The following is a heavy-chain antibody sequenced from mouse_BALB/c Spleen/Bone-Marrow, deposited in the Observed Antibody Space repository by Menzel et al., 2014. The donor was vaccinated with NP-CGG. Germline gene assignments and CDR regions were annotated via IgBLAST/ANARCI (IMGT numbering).Heavy chain of an antibody. Sequence: QVQLQQPGPEAVRPGVSGXISCKGSGYTFTXXLMHWVKQSHAKSLEWIGLINTYNGKRNYNQKFKGKATMTVDKSSSTXXXXXAXLTSXDSAXYYCARLSPHPEFDFWGQGXTLTISS. CDR1: GYTFTXXL. V-gene: IGHV1-67*01. D-gene: IGHD6-2*01. J-gene: IGHJ2*01. CDR2: INTYNGKR. CDR3: ARLSPHPEFDF.